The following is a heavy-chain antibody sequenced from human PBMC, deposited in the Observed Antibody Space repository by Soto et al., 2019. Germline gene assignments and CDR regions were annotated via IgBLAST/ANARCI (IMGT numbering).Heavy chain of an antibody. J-gene: IGHJ6*02. D-gene: IGHD3-16*01. Sequence: EVQLLESGGGLVQPGGSLRLSCAASGFTFGSYSMHWVRQAPGKGLEWVSSITGSGTSTYYADSVKGRFTLSRDNSKNTLSLQMISLRAEDTAVYYCTTGPTFGGLVPSYYYYGLDVWGQGTTVTVSS. CDR2: ITGSGTST. CDR1: GFTFGSYS. V-gene: IGHV3-23*01. CDR3: TTGPTFGGLVPSYYYYGLDV.